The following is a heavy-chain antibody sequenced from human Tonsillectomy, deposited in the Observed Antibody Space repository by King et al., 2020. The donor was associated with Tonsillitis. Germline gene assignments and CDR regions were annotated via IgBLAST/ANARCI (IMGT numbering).Heavy chain of an antibody. CDR1: GGSFSDYY. Sequence: VQLQQWGAGLLKPSETLSLTCAVYGGSFSDYYWSWIRQPPGKGLEWIGEISHSGSTNYNPSLKSRVTISVDTSKNQFSLTLRPVTAADTAVYYCTRGAVLLWFGDTEGRQYNWFDPWGQGTLSPSPQ. J-gene: IGHJ5*02. V-gene: IGHV4-34*01. CDR2: ISHSGST. CDR3: TRGAVLLWFGDTEGRQYNWFDP. D-gene: IGHD3-10*01.